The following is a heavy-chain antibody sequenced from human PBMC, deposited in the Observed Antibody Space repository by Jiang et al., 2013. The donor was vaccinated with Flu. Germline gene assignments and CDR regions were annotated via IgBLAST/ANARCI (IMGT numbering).Heavy chain of an antibody. V-gene: IGHV3-30*18. J-gene: IGHJ6*02. CDR1: GFTFKTYA. CDR2: ISYDGSNK. D-gene: IGHD2-2*01. Sequence: GLVQPGGSLRLSCAASGFTFKTYAMSWVRQAPGKGLEWVAIISYDGSNKYYADSVKGRFTISRDNSKNTLYLQMNSLRAEDTALYYCAKVGGTYQLLFVGMDVWGQGTTVTVSS. CDR3: AKVGGTYQLLFVGMDV.